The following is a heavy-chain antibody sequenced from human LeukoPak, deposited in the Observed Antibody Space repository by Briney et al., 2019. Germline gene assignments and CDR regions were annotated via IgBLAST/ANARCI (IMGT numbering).Heavy chain of an antibody. Sequence: SETLSLTCTVSGGSISSSSYYWGWIRQPPGKGLEWIGSIYYSGSTYYNPSLKSRVTISVDTSKNQFSLKLSSVTAADTAVYYCAGRNSGSYSYYYGMDVWGQGTTVTVSS. CDR3: AGRNSGSYSYYYGMDV. D-gene: IGHD1-26*01. CDR2: IYYSGST. J-gene: IGHJ6*02. CDR1: GGSISSSSYY. V-gene: IGHV4-39*07.